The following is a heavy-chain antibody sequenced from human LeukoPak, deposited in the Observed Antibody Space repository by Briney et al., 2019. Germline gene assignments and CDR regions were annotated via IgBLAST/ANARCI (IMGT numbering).Heavy chain of an antibody. CDR1: GYTFIGFY. Sequence: ASVKVSCKTSGYTFIGFYIHWVRRAPGQGLEWMGWINPNGGGTHYAQKFQGRVTTTRDTSVTTAYMELSSLTSDDTAVYYCARDQRQQLILGWLDPWGQGTLVTVSS. D-gene: IGHD6-13*01. CDR2: INPNGGGT. CDR3: ARDQRQQLILGWLDP. V-gene: IGHV1-2*02. J-gene: IGHJ5*02.